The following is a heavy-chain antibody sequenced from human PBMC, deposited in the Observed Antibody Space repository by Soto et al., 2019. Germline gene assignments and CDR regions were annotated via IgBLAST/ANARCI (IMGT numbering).Heavy chain of an antibody. CDR2: ISDNGART. V-gene: IGHV3-23*01. Sequence: PGGSLRLSCAASGFTFNTYAMSWFRQAPGKGLEWVSAISDNGARTYYADSVKGRFTMSRDNSKNTLYLQINSLRAEDTAVYYCAPEHSTSSVYWGQGTLVTVSS. D-gene: IGHD6-6*01. J-gene: IGHJ4*02. CDR1: GFTFNTYA. CDR3: APEHSTSSVY.